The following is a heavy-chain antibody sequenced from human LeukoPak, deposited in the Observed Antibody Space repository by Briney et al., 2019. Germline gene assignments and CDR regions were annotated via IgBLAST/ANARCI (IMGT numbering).Heavy chain of an antibody. J-gene: IGHJ1*01. D-gene: IGHD2-2*01. Sequence: GGSLRLSCAASGFTFSSYGMHWVRQAPGKGLEWVAFIRYDGSNKYYADSVKGRFTISRDNSKNTLYLQMNSLRAEDTAVYYCAKDLGYCSSTSCLPQYFQHWGQGTLVTVSS. CDR1: GFTFSSYG. CDR2: IRYDGSNK. CDR3: AKDLGYCSSTSCLPQYFQH. V-gene: IGHV3-30*02.